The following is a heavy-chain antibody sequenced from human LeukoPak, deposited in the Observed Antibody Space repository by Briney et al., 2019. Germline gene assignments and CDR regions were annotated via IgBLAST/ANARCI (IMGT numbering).Heavy chain of an antibody. V-gene: IGHV4-59*01. Sequence: SETLSLTCTVSGGSISSYYWSWIRQPPGKGLEWIGYIYYSGSTNYNPSLKSRVTISVDTSKNQFSLKLSSVTAADTAVYYCARDRSSGYDYWGQGTLVTVSS. J-gene: IGHJ4*02. D-gene: IGHD3-22*01. CDR2: IYYSGST. CDR3: ARDRSSGYDY. CDR1: GGSISSYY.